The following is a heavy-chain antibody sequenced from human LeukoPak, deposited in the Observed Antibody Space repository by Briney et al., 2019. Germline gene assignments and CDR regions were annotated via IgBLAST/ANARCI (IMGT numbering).Heavy chain of an antibody. CDR3: ARALGFRTRGAFDI. V-gene: IGHV3-33*01. J-gene: IGHJ3*02. CDR1: GFIFSTYG. CDR2: IWYDGSNK. Sequence: PGRSLRLSCAASGFIFSTYGMHWVRQAPGKGLEWVAVIWYDGSNKYYADSVKGRFTISRDNSKNTLYLQMNSLRAEDTAVYYCARALGFRTRGAFDIWGQGTMVTVSS. D-gene: IGHD1-7*01.